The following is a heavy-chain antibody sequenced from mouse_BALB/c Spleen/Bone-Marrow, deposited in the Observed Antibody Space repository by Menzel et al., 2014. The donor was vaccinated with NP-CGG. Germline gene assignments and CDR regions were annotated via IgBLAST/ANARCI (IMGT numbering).Heavy chain of an antibody. CDR3: ARYXYGYYFDY. J-gene: IGHJ2*01. D-gene: IGHD1-2*01. V-gene: IGHV14-3*02. CDR1: GFNIKDTY. CDR2: IDPANGNT. Sequence: EVKLEESGAELVKPGASVKLSCTASGFNIKDTYMHWVKQRPEQGLEWIGRIDPANGNTKYDPKFQGKATITADTSSNTAYLQLSSLTSEDTAVXYXARYXYGYYFDYWGQGTTLTVSS.